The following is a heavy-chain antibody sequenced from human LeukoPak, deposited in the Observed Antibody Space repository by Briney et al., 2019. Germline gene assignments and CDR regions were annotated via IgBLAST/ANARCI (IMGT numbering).Heavy chain of an antibody. CDR1: GFTFSSYG. CDR2: ISYDGSNK. V-gene: IGHV3-30*18. CDR3: AKDRARSGYYYYYGMDV. J-gene: IGHJ6*02. D-gene: IGHD2-15*01. Sequence: PGGSLRLSCAASGFTFSSYGTHWVRQAPGKGLEWVAVISYDGSNKYYADSVKGRFTISRDNSKNTLYLQMNSLRAEDTAVYYCAKDRARSGYYYYYGMDVWGQGTSVTVSS.